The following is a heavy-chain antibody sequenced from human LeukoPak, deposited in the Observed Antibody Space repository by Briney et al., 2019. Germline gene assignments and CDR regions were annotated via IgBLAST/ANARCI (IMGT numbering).Heavy chain of an antibody. J-gene: IGHJ4*02. CDR2: ISVRSNYI. Sequence: GGSLRLSCVASGYTFSSYSINWVRQAPGKGLEWVSSISVRSNYIYYADSVRGRFSISRDYARDSLYLQMNSLRAEDTAVYYCVRLRRNSDTSGFYYYYDFWGQGTLVTVSS. CDR1: GYTFSSYS. CDR3: VRLRRNSDTSGFYYYYDF. V-gene: IGHV3-21*01. D-gene: IGHD3-22*01.